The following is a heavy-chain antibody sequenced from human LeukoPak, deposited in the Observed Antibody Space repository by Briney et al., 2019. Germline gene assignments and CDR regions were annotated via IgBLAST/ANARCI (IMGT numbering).Heavy chain of an antibody. D-gene: IGHD2/OR15-2a*01. J-gene: IGHJ4*02. CDR2: ISDSSRYI. V-gene: IGHV3-21*01. CDR3: AREVYCSHTTCYYFDY. Sequence: PGGSLRLSCAASGFTFSSYSMNWIRQAPGKGLEWVSSISDSSRYIFYADSVKGRFTISRDNAKNSLYLQMNSLRAEDTAVYYCAREVYCSHTTCYYFDYWGLGTLDTVSS. CDR1: GFTFSSYS.